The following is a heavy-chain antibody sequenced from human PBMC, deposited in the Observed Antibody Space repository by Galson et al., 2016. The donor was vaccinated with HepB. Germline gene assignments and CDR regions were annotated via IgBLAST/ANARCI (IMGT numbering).Heavy chain of an antibody. Sequence: SLRLSCAASGFSVSTKYMSWVRQAPGKGLEWVPVIDGGGSTYYAESVKGRFTISRDNSKNTLYLQMNSLRADDTAVYFCASAYYGYYYYYAMDVWGQGTTVTVS. CDR3: ASAYYGYYYYYAMDV. J-gene: IGHJ6*02. V-gene: IGHV3-53*01. D-gene: IGHD1-26*01. CDR2: IDGGGST. CDR1: GFSVSTKY.